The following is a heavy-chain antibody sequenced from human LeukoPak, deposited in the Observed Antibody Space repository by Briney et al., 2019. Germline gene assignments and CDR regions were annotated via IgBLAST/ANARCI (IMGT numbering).Heavy chain of an antibody. Sequence: GGSLRLSCAASGFTFSSYSMNWVRQAPGKGLEWVAVISYEGGTQHYADSVKGRFIISRDNPRNTLYLQMNILRTEDTAVYYCAKEGTPQVSTWYDLWGRGTQVIVSS. D-gene: IGHD3-10*01. V-gene: IGHV3-30*18. J-gene: IGHJ5*02. CDR1: GFTFSSYS. CDR3: AKEGTPQVSTWYDL. CDR2: ISYEGGTQ.